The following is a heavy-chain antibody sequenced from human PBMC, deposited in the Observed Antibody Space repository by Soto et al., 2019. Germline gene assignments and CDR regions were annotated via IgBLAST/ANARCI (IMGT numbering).Heavy chain of an antibody. V-gene: IGHV4-31*03. D-gene: IGHD2-8*02. Sequence: SETLSLTCSVSRAFINSGGFYYSWIRQPPGKGLEWIGYIYYSGSTYYNPSLKSRVTISVDTSKNQFSLKLSSVTAADTAVYYCARDKITGLFDYWGQGTLVTVSS. CDR2: IYYSGST. CDR3: ARDKITGLFDY. J-gene: IGHJ4*02. CDR1: RAFINSGGFY.